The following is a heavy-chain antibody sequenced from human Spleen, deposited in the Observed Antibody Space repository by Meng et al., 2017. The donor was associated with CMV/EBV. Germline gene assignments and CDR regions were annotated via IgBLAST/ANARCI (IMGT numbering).Heavy chain of an antibody. J-gene: IGHJ5*01. CDR1: GFTFNTYW. Sequence: GESLKISCAASGFTFNTYWMHWVRQAPGKGLVWVSRITSDGSSTTYADSVKGRFTISRDNAKNTLYLQMNSLGAEDTAVYYCATGRTACYSLCFDSWGHGTLVTVSS. V-gene: IGHV3-74*01. CDR2: ITSDGSST. D-gene: IGHD2-21*02. CDR3: ATGRTACYSLCFDS.